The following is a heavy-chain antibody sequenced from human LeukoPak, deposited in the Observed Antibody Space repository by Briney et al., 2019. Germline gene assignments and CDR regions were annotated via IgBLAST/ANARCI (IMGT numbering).Heavy chain of an antibody. J-gene: IGHJ4*02. CDR1: GGSISSPY. CDR3: AREPGYGDLYFDY. CDR2: ISYSGST. V-gene: IGHV4-59*11. Sequence: SETLSLTCTVSGGSISSPYWSWIRQPPGKGLEWIGYISYSGSTNYKPSLKSRASISVDTSKNQFSLKLSSVTAADTAVYFCAREPGYGDLYFDYWGQGTLVTVAS. D-gene: IGHD4-17*01.